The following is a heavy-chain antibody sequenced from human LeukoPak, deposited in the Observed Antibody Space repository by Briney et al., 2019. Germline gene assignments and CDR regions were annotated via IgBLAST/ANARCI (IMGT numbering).Heavy chain of an antibody. CDR3: ARLFVVRGVTADY. CDR1: GFTFSSYW. V-gene: IGHV3-74*01. D-gene: IGHD3-10*01. CDR2: INSDGSST. J-gene: IGHJ4*02. Sequence: GGSLRLSCAASGFTFSSYWMHWVRQAPGKGLVWVSRINSDGSSTSYADSVRGRFTISRDNAKNTLYLQMNSLRAEDTAVYYCARLFVVRGVTADYWGQGTLVTVSS.